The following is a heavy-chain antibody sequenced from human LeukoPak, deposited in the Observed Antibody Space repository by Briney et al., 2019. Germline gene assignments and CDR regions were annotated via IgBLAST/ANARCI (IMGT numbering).Heavy chain of an antibody. CDR2: ISSSSSYI. CDR3: ARGGGLDV. CDR1: GFTFSNYS. D-gene: IGHD3-16*01. J-gene: IGHJ6*02. Sequence: GGSLRLSCAASGFTFSNYSMAWVRQAPGKGLEWVSFISSSSSYIYYADSVKGRFTISRDNAKNSLYLQMSNLRAEDTAVYFCARGGGLDVWGQGATVTVSS. V-gene: IGHV3-21*04.